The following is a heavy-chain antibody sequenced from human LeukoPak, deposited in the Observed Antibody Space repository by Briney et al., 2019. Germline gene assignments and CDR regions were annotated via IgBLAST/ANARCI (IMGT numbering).Heavy chain of an antibody. CDR3: ARSDNYYYCYGMDV. J-gene: IGHJ6*02. CDR1: GYTFTGYY. CDR2: INPNSGGT. Sequence: ASVKVSCKASGYTFTGYYMHWVRQAPGQGLEWMGWINPNSGGTNYAQKFQGRVTMTRDTSISTAYMELSRLRSDDTAVYYCARSDNYYYCYGMDVWGQGTTVTVSS. V-gene: IGHV1-2*02.